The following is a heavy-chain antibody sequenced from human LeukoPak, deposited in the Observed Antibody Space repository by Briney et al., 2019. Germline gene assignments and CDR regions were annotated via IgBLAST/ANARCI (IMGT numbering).Heavy chain of an antibody. CDR3: ARMGGYDFWSGYYRAEYFQH. Sequence: PSETLSLTCTVSGGSISSGGYYWSWIRQHPGKGLEWIGYIYYSGSTYYNPSLKSRVTISVDTSKNQFSLKLSSVTAADTAVYYCARMGGYDFWSGYYRAEYFQHWGQGTLVTVSS. J-gene: IGHJ1*01. CDR2: IYYSGST. D-gene: IGHD3-3*01. CDR1: GGSISSGGYY. V-gene: IGHV4-31*03.